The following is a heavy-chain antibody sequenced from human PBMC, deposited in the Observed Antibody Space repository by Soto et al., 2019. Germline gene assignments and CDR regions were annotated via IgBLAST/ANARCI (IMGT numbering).Heavy chain of an antibody. Sequence: QITLKESGPTLVKPTQTLTLTCTFSGFSLSTSGVGVGWIRQPPGKALEWLALIYWDDDKRYSPSLKSRLTITKDTSKSQVVLTMTNMDPVDTATYYCAHRTSSWPPKYYYGMDVWGQGTTVTVSS. V-gene: IGHV2-5*02. D-gene: IGHD6-13*01. CDR1: GFSLSTSGVG. CDR3: AHRTSSWPPKYYYGMDV. J-gene: IGHJ6*02. CDR2: IYWDDDK.